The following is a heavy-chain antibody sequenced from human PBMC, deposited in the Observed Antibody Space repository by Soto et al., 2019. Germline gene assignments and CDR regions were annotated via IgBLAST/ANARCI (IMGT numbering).Heavy chain of an antibody. J-gene: IGHJ6*03. CDR3: ARGADSSGWYATYYYYMEV. D-gene: IGHD6-19*01. V-gene: IGHV3-21*01. CDR1: GVTFSSSG. CDR2: ISSSSSYI. Sequence: TGGSLRLSCAASGVTFSSSGMNWVRQAPGKGLEWVSSISSSSSYIYYADSVKGRFTISRDNAKNSLYLQMNSLRAEDTAVYYCARGADSSGWYATYYYYMEVWGKGTTVTLSS.